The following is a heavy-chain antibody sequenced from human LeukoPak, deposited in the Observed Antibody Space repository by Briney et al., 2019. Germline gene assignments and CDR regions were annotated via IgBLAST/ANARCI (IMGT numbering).Heavy chain of an antibody. CDR3: ASRGAYGDYGRNWFDP. Sequence: SVKVSCKASGGTFSSYAISWVRQAPGQGLEWMGGIIPIFGTANYAQKFQGRVTITADESTSTAYMELSSLRSEDTAVYYCASRGAYGDYGRNWFDPWGQGTLVTVSS. J-gene: IGHJ5*02. CDR2: IIPIFGTA. D-gene: IGHD4-17*01. V-gene: IGHV1-69*13. CDR1: GGTFSSYA.